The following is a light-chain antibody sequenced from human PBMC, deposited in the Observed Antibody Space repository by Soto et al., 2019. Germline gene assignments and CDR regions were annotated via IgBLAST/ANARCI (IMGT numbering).Light chain of an antibody. Sequence: EIVMTQSPATLSLSPVERATLSCRASQSISRNLAWYQQKPGQAPRLLIYGASTRATGIPDRFGGSGSGTDFTLTISRLEPEDFAVYYCQQYSFLPRTFGQGTKVDIK. CDR1: QSISRN. CDR2: GAS. CDR3: QQYSFLPRT. V-gene: IGKV3-20*01. J-gene: IGKJ1*01.